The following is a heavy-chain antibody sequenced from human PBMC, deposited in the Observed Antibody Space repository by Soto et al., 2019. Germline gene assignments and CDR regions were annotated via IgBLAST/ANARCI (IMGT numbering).Heavy chain of an antibody. CDR2: ISYDGSNK. D-gene: IGHD2-15*01. V-gene: IGHV3-30*18. J-gene: IGHJ4*02. CDR1: GFTFSSYG. Sequence: GGSLRLSCAASGFTFSSYGMHWVRQAPGKGLEWVAVISYDGSNKYYADSVKGRFTISRDNSKNTLYLQMNSLRAEDTAVYYCAKETYSXXLDYXGQGTLVTVSS. CDR3: AKETYSXXLDY.